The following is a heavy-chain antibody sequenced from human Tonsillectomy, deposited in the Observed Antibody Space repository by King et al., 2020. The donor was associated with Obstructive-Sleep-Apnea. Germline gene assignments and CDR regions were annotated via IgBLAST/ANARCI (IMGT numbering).Heavy chain of an antibody. CDR3: AIDRASDDSSGSGY. Sequence: QLVQSGGGLVQPGGSLRLSCAASGFTFSSYAMSWVRQAPGKGLEWVSAISGSGGSTYYADSVKGRFTISRDNSKNTLYLQRNSLRAEDTAVYYCAIDRASDDSSGSGYWGQGTLVTVSS. CDR1: GFTFSSYA. CDR2: ISGSGGST. V-gene: IGHV3-23*04. J-gene: IGHJ4*02. D-gene: IGHD3-22*01.